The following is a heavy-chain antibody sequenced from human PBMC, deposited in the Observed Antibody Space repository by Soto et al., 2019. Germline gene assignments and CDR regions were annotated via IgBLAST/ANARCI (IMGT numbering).Heavy chain of an antibody. D-gene: IGHD4-4*01. V-gene: IGHV3-15*01. CDR1: GFTFSNAW. Sequence: GGSLRLSCAASGFTFSNAWMSWVRQAPGKGLEWVGRIKSKTDGGTTDYAAPVKGRFTISRDDSKNTLYLQMNSLKTEDTAVYYCTTLEGDYSIVDVWGKGTTVTVSS. CDR3: TTLEGDYSIVDV. J-gene: IGHJ6*04. CDR2: IKSKTDGGTT.